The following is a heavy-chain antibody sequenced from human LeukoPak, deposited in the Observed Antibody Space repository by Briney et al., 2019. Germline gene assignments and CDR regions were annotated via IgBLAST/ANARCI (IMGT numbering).Heavy chain of an antibody. CDR2: INPNSGGT. D-gene: IGHD5-18*01. CDR1: GYTFTGYY. V-gene: IGHV1-2*02. Sequence: ASVKVSCKASGYTFTGYYMHWVRQAPGQGLEWMGWINPNSGGTNYAQKFQGRVTMTRVTSIRTAYMELSRLRSDDTAVYYCARDRSRGYSYGESDYWGQGTLVTVSS. J-gene: IGHJ4*02. CDR3: ARDRSRGYSYGESDY.